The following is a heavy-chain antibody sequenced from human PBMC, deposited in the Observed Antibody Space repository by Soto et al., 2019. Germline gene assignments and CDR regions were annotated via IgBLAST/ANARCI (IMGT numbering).Heavy chain of an antibody. J-gene: IGHJ6*02. D-gene: IGHD2-15*01. CDR2: VIPIFGTA. CDR3: ARDGRYCSGGSCSLPSGMDA. V-gene: IGHV1-69*13. CDR1: GGTCSNYA. Sequence: GVSVKVSCQASGGTCSNYAISWVRQAPGQGIEWMGGVIPIFGTANYAQKFQGRVKVTADESTSTAYMELSSLRSEDTAVYYCARDGRYCSGGSCSLPSGMDAWRQRTTVT.